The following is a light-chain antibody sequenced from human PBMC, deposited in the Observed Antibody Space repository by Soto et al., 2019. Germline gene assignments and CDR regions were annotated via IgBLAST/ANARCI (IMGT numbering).Light chain of an antibody. J-gene: IGKJ3*01. V-gene: IGKV1-39*01. CDR1: QSISNY. CDR3: QQSYSTLCT. CDR2: AAS. Sequence: DIQMTQSPSSLFASVGDRVTITCRASQSISNYLNWYQQKPGKAPKLLIYAASSLQSGVPSRFSGSGSGTYFSLTISSLPPEEFATYYCQQSYSTLCTFGPETKVDFK.